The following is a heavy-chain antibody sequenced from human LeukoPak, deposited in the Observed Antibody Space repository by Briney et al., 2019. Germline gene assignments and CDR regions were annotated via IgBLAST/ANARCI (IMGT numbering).Heavy chain of an antibody. Sequence: PGGSLRLSCAASGFTFSTYSMNWVRQAPGKGLEWVSSITSSGSGTFHADSVKGRLTISRDNAENTLYLQMNSLRAEDTAVYYCARDGYSYGPGFYWGQGTLVTVSS. CDR3: ARDGYSYGPGFY. V-gene: IGHV3-21*06. CDR2: ITSSGSGT. J-gene: IGHJ4*02. CDR1: GFTFSTYS. D-gene: IGHD5-18*01.